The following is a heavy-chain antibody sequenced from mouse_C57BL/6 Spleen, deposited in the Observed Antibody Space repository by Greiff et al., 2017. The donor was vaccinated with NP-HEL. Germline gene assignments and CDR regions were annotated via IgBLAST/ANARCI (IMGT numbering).Heavy chain of an antibody. D-gene: IGHD1-1*01. CDR1: GFTFSSYA. J-gene: IGHJ4*01. V-gene: IGHV5-4*01. Sequence: DVKLVESGGGLVKPGGSLKLSCAASGFTFSSYAMSWVRQTPEKRLEWVATISDGGSYTYYPDNVKGRFTISRDNAKNNLYLQMSHLKSEDTAMYYCARDGYGSSYVAMDYWGQGTSVTVSS. CDR3: ARDGYGSSYVAMDY. CDR2: ISDGGSYT.